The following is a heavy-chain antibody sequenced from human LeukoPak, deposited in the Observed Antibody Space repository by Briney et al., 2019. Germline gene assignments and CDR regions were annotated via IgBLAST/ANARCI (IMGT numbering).Heavy chain of an antibody. Sequence: SETLSLTCTVSGGSVSSGSYYWSWIGQPPGKGLEWIGHIYYSGSTNYNPSLKSRVTISVDTSKNQFSLKLSSVTAADTAVYYCARSNWNYAFDIWGQGTMVTVSS. V-gene: IGHV4-61*01. J-gene: IGHJ3*02. D-gene: IGHD1-7*01. CDR3: ARSNWNYAFDI. CDR2: IYYSGST. CDR1: GGSVSSGSYY.